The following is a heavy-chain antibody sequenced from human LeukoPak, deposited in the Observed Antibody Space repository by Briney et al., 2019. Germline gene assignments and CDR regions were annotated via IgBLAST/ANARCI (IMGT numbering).Heavy chain of an antibody. CDR3: ARDERRYCSDSSCYPGDY. D-gene: IGHD2-2*01. Sequence: PGRSLRLSCAASGFTFSSYGMHWVRQAPGKGLEWVAVIWYDGSNKYYADSVKGRFTISRDNSKNTLYLQMNSLRAEDTAVYYCARDERRYCSDSSCYPGDYWGQGTLVTVSS. V-gene: IGHV3-33*01. CDR1: GFTFSSYG. CDR2: IWYDGSNK. J-gene: IGHJ4*02.